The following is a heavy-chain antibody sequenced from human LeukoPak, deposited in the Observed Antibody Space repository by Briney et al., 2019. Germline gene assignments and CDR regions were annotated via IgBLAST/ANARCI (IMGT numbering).Heavy chain of an antibody. Sequence: SETLSLTCTVSGGSISSYYWSWIRQPPGKGLEWIGYIYYSGSTNYNPSLKSRVTISVDTSKNQFSLKLSSVTAADTAVYYFARVEVVVPAAIFWFDPWGQGTLVTVSS. CDR1: GGSISSYY. V-gene: IGHV4-59*01. D-gene: IGHD2-2*02. J-gene: IGHJ5*02. CDR2: IYYSGST. CDR3: ARVEVVVPAAIFWFDP.